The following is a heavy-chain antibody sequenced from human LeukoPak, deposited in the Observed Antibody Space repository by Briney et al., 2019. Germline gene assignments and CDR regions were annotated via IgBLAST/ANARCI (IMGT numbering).Heavy chain of an antibody. CDR1: GYSISSGCY. CDR3: ASLNGGNFKYDY. V-gene: IGHV4-38-2*02. CDR2: IYHSGST. Sequence: SETLSLTCTVSGYSISSGCYWGWIRQPPGKGLEWIGSIYHSGSTYYNPSLKSRVTISVDTSKNQFSLKLSSVTAADTAVYYCASLNGGNFKYDYWGQGTLVTVSS. J-gene: IGHJ4*02. D-gene: IGHD4-23*01.